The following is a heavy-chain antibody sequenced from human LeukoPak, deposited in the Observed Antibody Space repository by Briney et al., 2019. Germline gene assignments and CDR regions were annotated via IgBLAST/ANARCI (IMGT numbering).Heavy chain of an antibody. CDR3: ARGSGTGFDY. Sequence: GGSLRLSCTASGFTFSSYTMTWVRQAPGKGLEWVAVIWYDGSNKYYADSVKGRFTISRDNSKNTLYLQMNSLRAEDTAVYYCARGSGTGFDYWGQGTLVTVSS. V-gene: IGHV3-33*08. J-gene: IGHJ4*02. CDR2: IWYDGSNK. CDR1: GFTFSSYT. D-gene: IGHD1-26*01.